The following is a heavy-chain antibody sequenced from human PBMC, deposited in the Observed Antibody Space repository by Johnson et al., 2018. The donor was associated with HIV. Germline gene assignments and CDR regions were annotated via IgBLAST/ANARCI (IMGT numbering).Heavy chain of an antibody. CDR1: VFTFSSYA. CDR3: ARERGYSSVLWKLSEDAFDI. J-gene: IGHJ3*02. Sequence: MQLVESGGGVVQPGRSLRLSCAASVFTFSSYAMSWVRQAPGKGLEWVSGISGSGGRRYYADSAKGRFTISRDISENTLYLQMNSLRAEDTAVYYCARERGYSSVLWKLSEDAFDIWGQGTMVTVSS. D-gene: IGHD6-19*01. CDR2: ISGSGGRR. V-gene: IGHV3-23*04.